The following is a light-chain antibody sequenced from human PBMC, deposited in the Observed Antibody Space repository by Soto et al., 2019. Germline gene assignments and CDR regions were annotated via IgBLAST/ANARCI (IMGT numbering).Light chain of an antibody. V-gene: IGLV2-14*01. J-gene: IGLJ1*01. Sequence: QSALTQPASVSGSPGQSITISCTGTSSDVGGYNYVSWYQQHPGKAPKLMIYDVSNRPSGVSNLFSGSQSGNTASLTISGLQAENVAEYYCSSYTSSSTLVFGTGTKLTVL. CDR1: SSDVGGYNY. CDR3: SSYTSSSTLV. CDR2: DVS.